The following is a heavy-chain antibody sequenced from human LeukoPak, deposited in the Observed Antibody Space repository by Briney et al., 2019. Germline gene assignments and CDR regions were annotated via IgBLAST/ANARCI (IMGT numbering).Heavy chain of an antibody. D-gene: IGHD6-19*01. V-gene: IGHV3-23*01. J-gene: IGHJ4*02. Sequence: GGSLRLSCAASGFTFSSYAMSWVRQAPGKGLEWVSAISGSGGSTYYADSVKGRFTISRDNSKNTLYLQMNSLRAEDTAVYYCAKLGIEKYSSGWYRYHDYWGQGTLVTVSS. CDR3: AKLGIEKYSSGWYRYHDY. CDR1: GFTFSSYA. CDR2: ISGSGGST.